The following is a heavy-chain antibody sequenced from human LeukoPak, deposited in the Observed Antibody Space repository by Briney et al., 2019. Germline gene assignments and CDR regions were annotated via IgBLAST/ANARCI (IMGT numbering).Heavy chain of an antibody. J-gene: IGHJ4*02. CDR3: VITYSGSYQYFDH. CDR1: GGSISSYY. CDR2: IYYSGST. D-gene: IGHD1-26*01. V-gene: IGHV4-59*01. Sequence: SETLSLTCTVSGGSISSYYWSWIRQPPGKGLEWIGYIYYSGSTNYNPSLKSRVTITVDTSKNQFSLKLSSVTAADTAVYYCVITYSGSYQYFDHWGQGTLVTVSS.